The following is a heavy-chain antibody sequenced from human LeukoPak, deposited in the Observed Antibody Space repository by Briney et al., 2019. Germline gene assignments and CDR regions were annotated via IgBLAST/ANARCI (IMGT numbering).Heavy chain of an antibody. J-gene: IGHJ4*02. CDR3: ARSYYYDYRQIDY. CDR2: IYYSGST. Sequence: KPSETLSLTCTVSGDSLSTSSYYWGWIRQPPGKGLEWLGSIYYSGSTYYNPSLKSRVTISVDTSKNQFSLNLYSVTAADTAVFYCARSYYYDYRQIDYWGQGTLVTVSS. CDR1: GDSLSTSSYY. D-gene: IGHD3-22*01. V-gene: IGHV4-39*01.